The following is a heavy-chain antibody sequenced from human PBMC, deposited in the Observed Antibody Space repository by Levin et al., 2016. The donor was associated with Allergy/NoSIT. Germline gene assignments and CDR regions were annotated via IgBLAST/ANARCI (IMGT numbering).Heavy chain of an antibody. CDR3: ARDRYSSGWQPQTVDY. CDR2: IIPILGIA. J-gene: IGHJ4*02. D-gene: IGHD6-19*01. V-gene: IGHV1-69*10. Sequence: SVKVSCKASGGTFSSYAISWVRQAPGQGLEWMGGIIPILGIANYAQKFQGRVTITADESTSTAYMELSSLRSEDTAVYYCARDRYSSGWQPQTVDYWGQGTLVTVSS. CDR1: GGTFSSYA.